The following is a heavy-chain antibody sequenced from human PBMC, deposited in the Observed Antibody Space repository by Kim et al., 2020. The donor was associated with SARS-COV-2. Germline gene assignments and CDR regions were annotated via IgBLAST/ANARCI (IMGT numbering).Heavy chain of an antibody. V-gene: IGHV4-59*01. Sequence: SETLSLTCTVSGGSISSYYWSWIRQPPGKGLEWIGYIYYSGSTNYNPSLKSRVTISVDTSKNQFSLKLSSVTAADTAVYYCARAVRGVTFNWFDPWGQGTLVTVSS. CDR2: IYYSGST. CDR3: ARAVRGVTFNWFDP. D-gene: IGHD3-10*01. CDR1: GGSISSYY. J-gene: IGHJ5*02.